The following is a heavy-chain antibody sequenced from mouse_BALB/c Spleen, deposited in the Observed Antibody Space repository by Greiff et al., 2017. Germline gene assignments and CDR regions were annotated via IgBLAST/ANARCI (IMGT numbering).Heavy chain of an antibody. CDR3: ARQRDGKDYAMDY. J-gene: IGHJ4*01. V-gene: IGHV5-6*01. CDR2: ISSGGSYT. D-gene: IGHD1-1*01. Sequence: EVQRVESGGDLVKPGGSLKLSCAASGFTFSSYGMSWVRQTPDKRLEWVATISSGGSYTYYPDSVKGRFTISRDNAKNTLYLQMSSLKSEDTAMYYCARQRDGKDYAMDYWGQGTSVTVSS. CDR1: GFTFSSYG.